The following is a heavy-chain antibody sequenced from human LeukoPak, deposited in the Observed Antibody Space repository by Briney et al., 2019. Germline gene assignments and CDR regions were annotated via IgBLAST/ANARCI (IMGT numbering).Heavy chain of an antibody. CDR3: ARDDRAFDY. CDR1: GFTFSSYA. J-gene: IGHJ4*02. CDR2: ISSNGGST. V-gene: IGHV3-64*01. Sequence: GGSLRLSCAASGFTFSSYAMHWVRQAPGKGLEYVSAISSNGGSTYYVNSVKGRFTISRDNSKNTLYLQMGSLRAEDMAVYYCARDDRAFDYWGQGTLVTVSS.